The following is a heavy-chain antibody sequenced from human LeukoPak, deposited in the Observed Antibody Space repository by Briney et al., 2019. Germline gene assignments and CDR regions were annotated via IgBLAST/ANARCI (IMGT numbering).Heavy chain of an antibody. D-gene: IGHD3-22*01. CDR2: IIPILGIA. Sequence: GASVKVSCKASGGTFSSYAISWVRQAPGQGLEWMGRIIPILGIANYAQKFQGRVTITADKSTSTAYMELSSLKSEDTAVYYCARGITMIVEGVYYYYGMDVWGQGTTVTVSS. V-gene: IGHV1-69*04. CDR3: ARGITMIVEGVYYYYGMDV. CDR1: GGTFSSYA. J-gene: IGHJ6*02.